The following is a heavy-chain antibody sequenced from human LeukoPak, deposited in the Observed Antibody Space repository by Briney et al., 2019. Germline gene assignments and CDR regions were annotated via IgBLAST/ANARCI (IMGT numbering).Heavy chain of an antibody. J-gene: IGHJ6*03. CDR3: ARGPSITMVRGGQWYYYMDV. CDR2: INPSGGRT. Sequence: GASVKVSCKASGYTFTSYYMHWVRQAPGQGLEWMGLINPSGGRTTYAQKFQGRVTLTRDMSTNTVYMELSSLRSEDTAVYYCARGPSITMVRGGQWYYYMDVWGKGTTVTISS. D-gene: IGHD3-10*01. V-gene: IGHV1-46*01. CDR1: GYTFTSYY.